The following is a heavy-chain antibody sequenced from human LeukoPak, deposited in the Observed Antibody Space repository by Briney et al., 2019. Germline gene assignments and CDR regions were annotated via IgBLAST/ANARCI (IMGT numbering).Heavy chain of an antibody. CDR3: VRAKISAAGVWLFDP. Sequence: PSETLSLTCTVSGGSISSNYWNWIRQPAGKGLEWIGRIYNTGSTNYNPSPESRVTMSVGTSKNQFSLKLSSVTAADTAVYYCVRAKISAAGVWLFDPWGQGTLITVSS. V-gene: IGHV4-4*07. D-gene: IGHD6-13*01. J-gene: IGHJ5*02. CDR1: GGSISSNY. CDR2: IYNTGST.